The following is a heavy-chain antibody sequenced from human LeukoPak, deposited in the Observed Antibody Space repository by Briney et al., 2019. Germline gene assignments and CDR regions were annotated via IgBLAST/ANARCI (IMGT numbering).Heavy chain of an antibody. CDR2: IGAKGTGA. CDR1: GFTFSSYA. Sequence: GGSLGLSCAASGFTFSSYAMSWVRQAPGKGLEWVSAIGAKGTGAYYADSVKGRFTISRDNSKNTLYLQMNSLTAEDTAVYYCVKDLGALSDASSPYWGQETLVTVSS. CDR3: VKDLGALSDASSPY. V-gene: IGHV3-23*01. J-gene: IGHJ4*02. D-gene: IGHD2-15*01.